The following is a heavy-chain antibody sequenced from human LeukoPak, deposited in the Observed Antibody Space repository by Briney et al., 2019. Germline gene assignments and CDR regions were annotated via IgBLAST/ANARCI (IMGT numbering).Heavy chain of an antibody. J-gene: IGHJ4*02. V-gene: IGHV3-23*01. CDR2: ISGSGGST. Sequence: GGSLRLSCAASGFTFSSYAMSWVRQAPGKGLEWVSAISGSGGSTYYAASVKGRFTISRDNSKNTLYLQMNSLRAEDTAVYYCAKSRCGADCYSPFDYWGLGTLVTVSS. CDR1: GFTFSSYA. D-gene: IGHD2-21*02. CDR3: AKSRCGADCYSPFDY.